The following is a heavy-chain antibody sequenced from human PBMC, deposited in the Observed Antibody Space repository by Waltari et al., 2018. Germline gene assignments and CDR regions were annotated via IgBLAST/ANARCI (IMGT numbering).Heavy chain of an antibody. J-gene: IGHJ4*02. CDR2: IFYSGTT. CDR3: ARDGAIGYFDQ. Sequence: QVQLQESGPGLVKPSETLSLTCSVSGDSFSDYYWSWIRQSPGKGLEWLGYIFYSGTTVYNPSLKSRITISLDTSKNQFSRRLTSVTAADTAIYYCARDGAIGYFDQWGQGTLVTVSS. CDR1: GDSFSDYY. D-gene: IGHD2-21*01. V-gene: IGHV4-59*01.